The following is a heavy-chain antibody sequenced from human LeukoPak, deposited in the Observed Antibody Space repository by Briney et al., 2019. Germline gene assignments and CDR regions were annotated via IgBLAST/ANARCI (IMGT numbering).Heavy chain of an antibody. CDR2: ISPIFGTA. Sequence: SVKVSSKASGGTFSSYAISWVRQAPGQGLEWMGGISPIFGTANYAQKFQGRVTITADESTSTAYMELSSLRSEDTAVYYCARLRLDLPPDIVVVPAAMDDYWGQGTLVTVSS. CDR1: GGTFSSYA. CDR3: ARLRLDLPPDIVVVPAAMDDY. V-gene: IGHV1-69*01. D-gene: IGHD2-2*01. J-gene: IGHJ4*02.